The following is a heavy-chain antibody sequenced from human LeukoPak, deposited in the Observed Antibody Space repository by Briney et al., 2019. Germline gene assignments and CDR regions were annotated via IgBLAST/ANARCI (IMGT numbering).Heavy chain of an antibody. V-gene: IGHV4-34*01. CDR2: INHSGST. Sequence: SETLSLTCAIYGGSFSGYYWSWIRQPPGKGLEWIGEINHSGSTNYNPSLKSRLTISVDTSKNQLYLKLTSVTAADTAVYYCARHPRGRMAPGGLHWGQGTLVTVSS. CDR3: ARHPRGRMAPGGLH. J-gene: IGHJ4*02. CDR1: GGSFSGYY. D-gene: IGHD1-26*01.